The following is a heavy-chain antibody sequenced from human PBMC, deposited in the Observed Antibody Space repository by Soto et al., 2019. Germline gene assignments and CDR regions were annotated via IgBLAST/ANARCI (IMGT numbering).Heavy chain of an antibody. Sequence: QVQLVQSGAEVKKPGSSVKVSCKASGYTFTSYAMHWVRQAPGQGLEWMGWINAGNGNTKYSQKFQGRVTITRDTSASTAYMELSSLRSEDTAVYYCARQGNSSSWYSFDYWGQGTLVSVSS. CDR2: INAGNGNT. J-gene: IGHJ4*02. CDR3: ARQGNSSSWYSFDY. CDR1: GYTFTSYA. D-gene: IGHD6-13*01. V-gene: IGHV1-3*01.